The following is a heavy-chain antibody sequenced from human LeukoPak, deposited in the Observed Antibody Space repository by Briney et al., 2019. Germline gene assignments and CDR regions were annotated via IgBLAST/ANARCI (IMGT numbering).Heavy chain of an antibody. D-gene: IGHD3-9*01. Sequence: SETLSLTCAVYGGSFSDYYWSWIRQPPGKGLEWSVEINHSGSTNYNPSLKSRVTISVDTSKNQFSLKLSSVTAADTAVYYCARGALSGYDILTGYYPVAVYNWFDPWGQGTLVTVSS. CDR3: ARGALSGYDILTGYYPVAVYNWFDP. J-gene: IGHJ5*02. CDR2: INHSGST. CDR1: GGSFSDYY. V-gene: IGHV4-34*01.